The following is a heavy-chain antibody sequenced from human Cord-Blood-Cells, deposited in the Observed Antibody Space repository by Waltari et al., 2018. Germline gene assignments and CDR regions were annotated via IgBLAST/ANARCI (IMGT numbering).Heavy chain of an antibody. J-gene: IGHJ3*02. Sequence: QVQLVQSGAEVKKPGASVKVSCKVSGYTLTDLSMHWVRQAPGKGLEWLGGFEPEDGETIYAQKFQCRVTMTEDTATDTAYMELSSLRSEDTAVYYCATEQQWLGIRAFDIWGQGTMVTVSS. D-gene: IGHD6-19*01. CDR3: ATEQQWLGIRAFDI. CDR1: GYTLTDLS. V-gene: IGHV1-24*01. CDR2: FEPEDGET.